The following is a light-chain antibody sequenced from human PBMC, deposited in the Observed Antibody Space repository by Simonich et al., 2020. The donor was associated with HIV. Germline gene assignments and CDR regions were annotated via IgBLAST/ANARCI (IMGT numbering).Light chain of an antibody. CDR3: QQYRKWWT. J-gene: IGKJ1*01. Sequence: EIVMTQSPATLSVSPGERATLSCRASQSVLSDLAWYQQKPGQAPRLLIYGASTRAPGIPARFSGSGSGTDFTLTINSLQSEDFALYYCQQYRKWWTFGQGTKVEIK. V-gene: IGKV3-15*01. CDR1: QSVLSD. CDR2: GAS.